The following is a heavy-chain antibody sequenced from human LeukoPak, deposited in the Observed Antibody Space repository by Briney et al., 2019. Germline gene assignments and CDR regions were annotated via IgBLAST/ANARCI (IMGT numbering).Heavy chain of an antibody. D-gene: IGHD4-11*01. V-gene: IGHV3-30*18. J-gene: IGHJ3*02. Sequence: GRSLRLSCAASGFTFSSYGMHWVRRAPGKGLEWVAVISYDGSNKYYADSVKGRFTISRDNSKNTLYLQMNSLRAEDTAVYYCAKDYSIPSLQDDAFDIWGQGTMVTVSS. CDR3: AKDYSIPSLQDDAFDI. CDR1: GFTFSSYG. CDR2: ISYDGSNK.